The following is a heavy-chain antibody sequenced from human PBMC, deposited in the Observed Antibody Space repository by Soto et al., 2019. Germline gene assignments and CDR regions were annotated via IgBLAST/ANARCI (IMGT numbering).Heavy chain of an antibody. CDR2: ISAFNGNS. CDR1: GYTFSTHG. J-gene: IGHJ4*02. Sequence: QIQLVQSGAEVKRPGASVKVSCKASGYTFSTHGITWVRQAPGQGLEWMGWISAFNGNSKYAQKFQGRVTMTTDTSTATAYRELRSLRFDDTAVYYCAKGVYDYTFWGQGTLVTVSS. CDR3: AKGVYDYTF. D-gene: IGHD4-4*01. V-gene: IGHV1-18*01.